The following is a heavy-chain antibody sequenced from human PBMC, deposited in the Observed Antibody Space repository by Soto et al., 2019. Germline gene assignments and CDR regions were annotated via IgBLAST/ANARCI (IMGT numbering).Heavy chain of an antibody. D-gene: IGHD5-18*01. J-gene: IGHJ4*02. V-gene: IGHV3-74*01. Sequence: EVQLVESGGGLVQPGGSLRLSCAASGFTLSSYWMHWVRQTPGKGLVWVSYIYSDGSGTSYADSVKGRFTISRDNGKNTLYLQVTSLRVDDTAVYYCASGHSHALDYWGQGTLVTVSS. CDR1: GFTLSSYW. CDR2: IYSDGSGT. CDR3: ASGHSHALDY.